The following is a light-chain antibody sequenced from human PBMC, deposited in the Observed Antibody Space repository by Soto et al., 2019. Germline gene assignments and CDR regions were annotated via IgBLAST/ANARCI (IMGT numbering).Light chain of an antibody. Sequence: EVRMTQSPATLSVSPGERATLSCRASQSVSSNLAWYQQKPGQAPRLLIYGASTRATGIPARFSGSGSGTDFTLTISSLQPEDFATYYCQQLNSYPVPFGQGTRLAIK. V-gene: IGKV3-15*01. CDR3: QQLNSYPVP. CDR2: GAS. J-gene: IGKJ5*01. CDR1: QSVSSN.